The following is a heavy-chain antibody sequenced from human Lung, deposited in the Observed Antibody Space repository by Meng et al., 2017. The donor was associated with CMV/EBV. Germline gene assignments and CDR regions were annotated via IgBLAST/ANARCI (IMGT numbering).Heavy chain of an antibody. V-gene: IGHV4-4*02. CDR3: LRRSGGSV. Sequence: QGQLRESGPGLVKPSGTLSLTCAVSGDSITNHNWWAWVRQPPGKGLEWIGEIPHRGSSAYNPSLKSRVSMSIDKSKNQFSLKLTSVTAADTAVYHCLRRSGGSVWGQGTLVTVSS. D-gene: IGHD3-10*01. CDR1: GDSITNHNW. CDR2: IPHRGSS. J-gene: IGHJ1*01.